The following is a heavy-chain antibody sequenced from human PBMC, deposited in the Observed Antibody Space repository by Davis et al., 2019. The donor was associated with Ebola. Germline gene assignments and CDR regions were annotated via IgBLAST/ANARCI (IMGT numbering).Heavy chain of an antibody. Sequence: PGGSLRLSCAASGFTFSSYAMSWVRQAPGKGLEWVSAISGSGGSTYYADSVKGRFTISRDNSKNTLYLQMNSLRAEDTAVYYCAKGLRFLEWLPMIPLYYGMDVWGQGTTVTVSS. J-gene: IGHJ6*02. V-gene: IGHV3-23*01. CDR3: AKGLRFLEWLPMIPLYYGMDV. D-gene: IGHD3-3*01. CDR1: GFTFSSYA. CDR2: ISGSGGST.